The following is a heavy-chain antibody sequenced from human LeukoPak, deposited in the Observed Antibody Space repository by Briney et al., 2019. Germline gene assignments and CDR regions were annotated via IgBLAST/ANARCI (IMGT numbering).Heavy chain of an antibody. CDR3: AMAVAGPSGFDP. V-gene: IGHV1-69*13. D-gene: IGHD6-19*01. Sequence: SVKVSCKASGGTFSSYAISWVRQAPGQGLEWMGGIIPIFGTANYAQKFQGRVTITADESTSTAYMELSSLRSEDTAVYYCAMAVAGPSGFDPWGQGTLVTVSS. J-gene: IGHJ5*02. CDR2: IIPIFGTA. CDR1: GGTFSSYA.